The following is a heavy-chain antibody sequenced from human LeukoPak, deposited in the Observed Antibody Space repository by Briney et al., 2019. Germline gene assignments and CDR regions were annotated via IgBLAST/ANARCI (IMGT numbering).Heavy chain of an antibody. CDR3: ARVSGSYSYTDYFDY. V-gene: IGHV1-69*16. Sequence: ASMKASCKASGYTLTAYYLHWVRQAPGQGLEWMGGIIPILGTANYAQKFQGRVTITTDESTNTAYMELSSLRSEDTPLYYCARVSGSYSYTDYFDYWGQGTLVTVSS. CDR1: GYTLTAYY. CDR2: IIPILGTA. D-gene: IGHD1-26*01. J-gene: IGHJ4*02.